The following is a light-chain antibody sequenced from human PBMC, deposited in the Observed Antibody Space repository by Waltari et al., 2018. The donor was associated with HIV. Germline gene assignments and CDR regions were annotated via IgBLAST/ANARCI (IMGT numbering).Light chain of an antibody. V-gene: IGLV3-10*01. CDR3: YSTDSAGTLVV. CDR2: EDS. J-gene: IGLJ2*01. Sequence: SYELTQPPSVSVSPGQTAKIPCFRHAFNEKFGYPFQQKSGQAPLLFIYEDSKRPSGIPERFSGSTSGTTTTLTISGAQVDDEGYYYCYSTDSAGTLVVFGGGTKLTVL. CDR1: AFNEKF.